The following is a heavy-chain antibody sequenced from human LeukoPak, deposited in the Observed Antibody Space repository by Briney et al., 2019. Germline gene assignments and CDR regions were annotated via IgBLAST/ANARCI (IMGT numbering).Heavy chain of an antibody. CDR3: TRAPSEIGGYYPEYFRH. J-gene: IGHJ1*01. CDR2: IKSDRST. V-gene: IGHV3-74*01. CDR1: GFTFSMYW. D-gene: IGHD3-22*01. Sequence: GGSLRLSCAASGFTFSMYWMHWVRQAPGKGLVWVSRIKSDRSTNYADSVKGRFTISRDNAKNTVSLQMNSLRPEDTGVYYCTRAPSEIGGYYPEYFRHWGQGTLVAVSS.